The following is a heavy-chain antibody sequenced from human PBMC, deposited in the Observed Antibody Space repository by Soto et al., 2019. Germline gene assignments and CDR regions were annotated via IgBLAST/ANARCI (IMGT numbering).Heavy chain of an antibody. D-gene: IGHD3-16*01. CDR2: ISYDGSNK. V-gene: IGHV3-30*18. Sequence: QVQLVESGGGVVQPGRSLRLSCAASGFTFSSYGMHWVRQAPGKGLEWVAVISYDGSNKYYADSVKGRFTISRDNSKNTLYLQMNSLRAEDTAVYYCAKEDGAMDVWGKGTTVTVSS. CDR3: AKEDGAMDV. J-gene: IGHJ6*03. CDR1: GFTFSSYG.